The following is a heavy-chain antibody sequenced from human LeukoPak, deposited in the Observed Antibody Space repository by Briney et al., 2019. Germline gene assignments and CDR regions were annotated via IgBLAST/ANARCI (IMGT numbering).Heavy chain of an antibody. Sequence: ASVKVSCKAYGCSFTNEYRHWVRPAPEKGLEWMGIINPSGGSTSYAQKFQGRVTMTRDTSTSTVYMELSSLRSEDTAVYYCAREGGYCSSTSCYEMDGMDVWGKGTTVTVSS. CDR2: INPSGGST. CDR3: AREGGYCSSTSCYEMDGMDV. V-gene: IGHV1-46*01. J-gene: IGHJ6*04. CDR1: GCSFTNEY. D-gene: IGHD2-2*01.